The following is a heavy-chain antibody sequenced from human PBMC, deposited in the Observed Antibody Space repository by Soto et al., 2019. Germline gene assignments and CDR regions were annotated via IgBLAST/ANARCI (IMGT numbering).Heavy chain of an antibody. CDR2: IYHSGST. Sequence: TSETLSLTCAVSGGSISSGGYSWGGIRQPPGKGLEWIGNIYHSGSTYYNPSLKSRVTISVDTSKNQFSLKLSSVTAADTAVYYCATQEVGGSYVYTFDPWGQGTLVTVSS. D-gene: IGHD1-26*01. V-gene: IGHV4-30-2*03. J-gene: IGHJ5*02. CDR3: ATQEVGGSYVYTFDP. CDR1: GGSISSGGYS.